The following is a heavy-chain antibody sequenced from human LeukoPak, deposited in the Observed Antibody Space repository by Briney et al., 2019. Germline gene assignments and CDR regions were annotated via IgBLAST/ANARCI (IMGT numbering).Heavy chain of an antibody. CDR3: ARAGDSGNLG. V-gene: IGHV1-2*02. CDR2: INPNSGGT. Sequence: VASVKVSCKASGYTPTGYYMHWVREAPGQRREWMGCINPNSGGTNYAQDFHGRVTMTRDTSISTAYMELGRLRSDGTAVYYCARAGDSGNLGWGQGTLVTVPS. CDR1: GYTPTGYY. J-gene: IGHJ4*02. D-gene: IGHD1-26*01.